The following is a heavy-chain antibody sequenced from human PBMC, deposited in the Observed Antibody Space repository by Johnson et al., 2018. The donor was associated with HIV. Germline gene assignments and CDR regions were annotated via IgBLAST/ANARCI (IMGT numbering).Heavy chain of an antibody. V-gene: IGHV3-13*01. J-gene: IGHJ3*02. D-gene: IGHD3-22*01. CDR3: ASGPYKYTRIDDSRADDAFDI. Sequence: VQVVESGGGLVQPGGSLRLSCAASGFTFSSYDMHWVRQATGKGLEWVSAIGTAGETYYPGSVKGRFTISRDNAKNSLYLQMNSLRAGDTAVYYCASGPYKYTRIDDSRADDAFDIWGQGTMVTVSS. CDR2: IGTAGET. CDR1: GFTFSSYD.